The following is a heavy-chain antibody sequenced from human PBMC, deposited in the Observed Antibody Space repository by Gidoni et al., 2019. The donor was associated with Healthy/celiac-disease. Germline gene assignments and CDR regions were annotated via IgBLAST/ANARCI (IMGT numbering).Heavy chain of an antibody. Sequence: QVQLQESGPGLVKPSETLSLTCTVSGGSISSYYWSWIRQPPGKGLEWIGYIYYSGSTNYNPSLKSRVTISVDTSKNQFSLKLSSVTAADTAVYYCAREMGYCGGDCYTADNWFDPWGQGTLVTVSS. CDR1: GGSISSYY. CDR2: IYYSGST. D-gene: IGHD2-21*02. J-gene: IGHJ5*02. V-gene: IGHV4-59*01. CDR3: AREMGYCGGDCYTADNWFDP.